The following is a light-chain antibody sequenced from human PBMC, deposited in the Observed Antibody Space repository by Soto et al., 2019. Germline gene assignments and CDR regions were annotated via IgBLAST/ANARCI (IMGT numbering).Light chain of an antibody. J-gene: IGKJ1*01. CDR3: QQSNSITWT. CDR1: QSISSW. Sequence: DIQMTQSPSTLSASVGDRVTITCRASQSISSWLAWYQQKPGKAPKLLIYKASSLESGVPSRFSGSGSETDFTLTISSLQPEDFATYSCQQSNSITWTFGQGTKVDIK. CDR2: KAS. V-gene: IGKV1-5*03.